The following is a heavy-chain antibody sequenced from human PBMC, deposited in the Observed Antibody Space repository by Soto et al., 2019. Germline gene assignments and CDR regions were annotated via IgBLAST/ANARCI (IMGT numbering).Heavy chain of an antibody. CDR3: ERGGGADGYCSSTSCPGGFDP. D-gene: IGHD2-2*01. CDR1: GYTFTSYG. CDR2: MNTNSGNT. Sequence: ASVKVSCKASGYTFTSYGISWVRQAPGQGLEWMGWMNTNSGNTGYAQKFQGRVTMTRNTSISTAYMELSSLRSEDTAVYYCERGGGADGYCSSTSCPGGFDPWGQGTLVTSPQ. V-gene: IGHV1-8*02. J-gene: IGHJ5*02.